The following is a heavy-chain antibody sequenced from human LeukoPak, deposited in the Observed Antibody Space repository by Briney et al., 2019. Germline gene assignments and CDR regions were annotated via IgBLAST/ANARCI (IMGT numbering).Heavy chain of an antibody. CDR1: GFTVSSNY. CDR3: ARDRSVAAAGAFDI. D-gene: IGHD6-13*01. J-gene: IGHJ3*02. V-gene: IGHV3-66*01. Sequence: GGSLRHSCAASGFTVSSNYMSWVRQAPGKGLEWVSVIYSGGSTYYADSVKGRFTISRDNSKNTLYLQMNSLRAEDTAVYYCARDRSVAAAGAFDIWGQGTMVTVSS. CDR2: IYSGGST.